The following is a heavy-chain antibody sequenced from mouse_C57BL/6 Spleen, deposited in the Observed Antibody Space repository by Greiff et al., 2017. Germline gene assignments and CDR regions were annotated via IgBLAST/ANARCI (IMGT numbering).Heavy chain of an antibody. J-gene: IGHJ1*03. CDR1: GYTFTDYY. CDR2: IYPGSGNT. V-gene: IGHV1-76*01. D-gene: IGHD1-1*01. CDR3: AEGIYTTAVAPLPFDV. Sequence: VQLQQSGAELVRPGASVKLSCKASGYTFTDYYIHWVKQRPGQGLEWIARIYPGSGNTYYNEKFKGKATLTEEKSSSTAYKQLSSLTSEDSAVYFCAEGIYTTAVAPLPFDVWGTGTTVTVSS.